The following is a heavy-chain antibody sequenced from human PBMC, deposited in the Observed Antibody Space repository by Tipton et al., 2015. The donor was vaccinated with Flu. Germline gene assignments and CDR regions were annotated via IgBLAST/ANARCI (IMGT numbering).Heavy chain of an antibody. CDR2: IYPSGTT. CDR3: ARLSYYDVDLKNFYFDY. CDR1: SGSIRSTNYF. Sequence: TLSLTCTVSSGSIRSTNYFCAWIRQPPGKRLELIGSIYPSGTTYYNPSLKSRVTISVDKSKSQFSLMLRSVTAADTAVYYCARLSYYDVDLKNFYFDYWGQGALVTVPS. D-gene: IGHD3-10*02. J-gene: IGHJ4*02. V-gene: IGHV4-39*01.